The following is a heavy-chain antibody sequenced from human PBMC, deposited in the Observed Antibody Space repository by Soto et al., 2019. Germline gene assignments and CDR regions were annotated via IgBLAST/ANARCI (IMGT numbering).Heavy chain of an antibody. CDR3: ARLPERIAEIGWFDP. Sequence: EVQLVESGGGLVQPGGSLRLSCAASGFTFSSYSMNWVRQAPGKGLEWVSYISSSSSTIDYADSVKGRFTISRDNAKNSLYLQMNSLRAEDTAVYYCARLPERIAEIGWFDPWGQGTLVTVSS. V-gene: IGHV3-48*01. CDR2: ISSSSSTI. CDR1: GFTFSSYS. D-gene: IGHD6-13*01. J-gene: IGHJ5*02.